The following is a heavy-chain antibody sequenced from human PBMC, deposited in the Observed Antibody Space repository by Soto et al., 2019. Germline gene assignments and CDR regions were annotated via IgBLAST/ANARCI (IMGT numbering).Heavy chain of an antibody. J-gene: IGHJ3*02. D-gene: IGHD3-22*01. CDR3: XRERFTMIVPGDAFDI. Sequence: PGGSLRLSCAASGFTFSSYWMSWVRQAPGKGLEWVANIKQDGSGKYYVDSVKGRFTISRDNAKNSLYLQINSLRAEDTAVXYCXRERFTMIVPGDAFDIWGQGTMVTVSS. CDR1: GFTFSSYW. CDR2: IKQDGSGK. V-gene: IGHV3-7*01.